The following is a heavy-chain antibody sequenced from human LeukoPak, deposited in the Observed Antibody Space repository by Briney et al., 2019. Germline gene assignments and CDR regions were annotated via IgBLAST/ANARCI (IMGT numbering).Heavy chain of an antibody. CDR3: ARTIAAAATDPGYFDY. Sequence: SETLSLTCTVSGGSISRYYWSWIRQPPGKGLEWIVYIYYSGSTNYYPSLKSRVTISVDTSKNQFSLKLSSVTAADTAVYYCARTIAAAATDPGYFDYWGQGTLVTVSS. CDR1: GGSISRYY. V-gene: IGHV4-59*01. J-gene: IGHJ4*02. D-gene: IGHD6-13*01. CDR2: IYYSGST.